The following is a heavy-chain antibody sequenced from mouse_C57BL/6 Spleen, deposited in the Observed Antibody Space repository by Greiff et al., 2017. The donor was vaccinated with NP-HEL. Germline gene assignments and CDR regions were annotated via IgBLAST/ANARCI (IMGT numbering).Heavy chain of an antibody. D-gene: IGHD3-3*01. Sequence: VQLQQSGPELVKPGASVKISCKASGYAFSSSWMNWVKQRPGKGLEWIGRIYPGDGDTNYNGKFKGKATLTADKSSSTAYMQLSSLTSEDSAVYFCARWGDGGAMDYWGQGTSVTVSS. CDR3: ARWGDGGAMDY. J-gene: IGHJ4*01. CDR1: GYAFSSSW. CDR2: IYPGDGDT. V-gene: IGHV1-82*01.